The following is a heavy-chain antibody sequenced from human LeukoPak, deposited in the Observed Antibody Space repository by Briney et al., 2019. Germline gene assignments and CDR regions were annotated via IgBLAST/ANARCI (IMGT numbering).Heavy chain of an antibody. Sequence: GASVKVSCKASGGTFSSYAISWVRQAPGQGLEWMGGIIPIFGTANYAQKFQGRVTITADESTSTAYMELSSLRSEDTAVYYCARLNWAPYNWFDPWGQGTLVTVSS. J-gene: IGHJ5*02. D-gene: IGHD7-27*01. CDR3: ARLNWAPYNWFDP. V-gene: IGHV1-69*13. CDR2: IIPIFGTA. CDR1: GGTFSSYA.